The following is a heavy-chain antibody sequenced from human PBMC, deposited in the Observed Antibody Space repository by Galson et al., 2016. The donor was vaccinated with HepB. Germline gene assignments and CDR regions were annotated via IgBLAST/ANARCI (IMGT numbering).Heavy chain of an antibody. J-gene: IGHJ4*02. CDR1: GFTFTNYG. D-gene: IGHD3-16*01. CDR2: IWYDGSYK. V-gene: IGHV3-33*01. Sequence: SLRLSCATSGFTFTNYGFHWIRQAPGKGLEWLAVIWYDGSYKFYADSVRGRLTLSRDNANNTVYLQMNSLRAEDTAVYYCARDGLQPALDYWGQGSRVTVSS. CDR3: ARDGLQPALDY.